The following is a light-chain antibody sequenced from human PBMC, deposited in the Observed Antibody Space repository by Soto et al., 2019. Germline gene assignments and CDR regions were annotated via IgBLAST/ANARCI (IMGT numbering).Light chain of an antibody. Sequence: DIQLTQSPSFLSASVGDRVTMTCRASQGISSYLAWYQQKPGKAPKLLIYAASTLQSGVPSRFSGSGSGTEFTLTISSLQPVDFATYYCQQLNSYAITFGQGTRLEIK. CDR3: QQLNSYAIT. J-gene: IGKJ5*01. V-gene: IGKV1-9*01. CDR1: QGISSY. CDR2: AAS.